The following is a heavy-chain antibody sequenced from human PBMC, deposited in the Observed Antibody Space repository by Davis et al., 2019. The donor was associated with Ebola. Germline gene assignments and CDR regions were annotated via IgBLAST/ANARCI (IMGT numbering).Heavy chain of an antibody. D-gene: IGHD3-3*01. CDR2: IIPILGIA. CDR3: AREITIPSPETYYYYYGMDV. Sequence: SVKVSCKASGGTFSSYTISWVRQAPGQGLEWMGRIIPILGIANYAQKFQGRVTITADESTSTAYMELSSLRSEDTAVYYCAREITIPSPETYYYYYGMDVWGKGTTVTVSS. V-gene: IGHV1-69*04. CDR1: GGTFSSYT. J-gene: IGHJ6*04.